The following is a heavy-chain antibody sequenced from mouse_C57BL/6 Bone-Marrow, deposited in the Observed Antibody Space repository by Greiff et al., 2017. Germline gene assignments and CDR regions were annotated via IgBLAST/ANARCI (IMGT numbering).Heavy chain of an antibody. D-gene: IGHD1-1*01. J-gene: IGHJ3*01. V-gene: IGHV1-64*01. CDR3: ARGSSGLFAY. CDR2: IHPNSGST. CDR1: GYTFTSYW. Sequence: VQLQQPGAELVKPGASVMLSCKASGYTFTSYWMHWVKQRPGQGLEWIGMIHPNSGSTYYNEKFKSKATLTVDKSSSTAYMQLSSLTSEDSAVYYCARGSSGLFAYWGRGTLVTVSA.